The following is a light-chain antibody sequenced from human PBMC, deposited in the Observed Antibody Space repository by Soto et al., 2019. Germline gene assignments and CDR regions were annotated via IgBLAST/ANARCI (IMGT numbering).Light chain of an antibody. CDR2: DVS. Sequence: QPVLTQPASVSGSPGQSITISCTGTSSDVGGYNYVSWYQQHPGKAPKLMIYDVSNRPSGVSNRFSGSKSGNTASLTISGLQAEDEADYYCSSYTSSSTRCVFGTGTKLTVL. CDR1: SSDVGGYNY. CDR3: SSYTSSSTRCV. J-gene: IGLJ1*01. V-gene: IGLV2-14*01.